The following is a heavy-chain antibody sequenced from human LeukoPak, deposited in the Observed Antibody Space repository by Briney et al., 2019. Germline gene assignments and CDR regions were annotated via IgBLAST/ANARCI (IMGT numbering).Heavy chain of an antibody. CDR3: ARARGPSLGSAYDY. Sequence: SETLSLTCTVAGGSISSYYWSWIRQTPGKGLEWIGYIYYSGSTNYNPSLKSRVTISVDTSKNQFSLKLSSATAADTAVYYCARARGPSLGSAYDYWGQGTLVTVSS. V-gene: IGHV4-59*01. J-gene: IGHJ4*02. CDR2: IYYSGST. D-gene: IGHD3-22*01. CDR1: GGSISSYY.